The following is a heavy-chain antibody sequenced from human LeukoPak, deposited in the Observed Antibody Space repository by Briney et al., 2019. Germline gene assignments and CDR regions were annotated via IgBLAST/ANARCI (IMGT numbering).Heavy chain of an antibody. J-gene: IGHJ4*02. Sequence: SETLSLTCTVSGGSISSGTYYWTWIRQPADKGLEWIGRISASGSTNYNPSLKSRVTISVDTSKNQFSLKLSSVTTADTAVYYCARDNYYGSGSYLGYWGQGTLVTVSS. V-gene: IGHV4-61*02. CDR2: ISASGST. CDR3: ARDNYYGSGSYLGY. D-gene: IGHD3-10*01. CDR1: GGSISSGTYY.